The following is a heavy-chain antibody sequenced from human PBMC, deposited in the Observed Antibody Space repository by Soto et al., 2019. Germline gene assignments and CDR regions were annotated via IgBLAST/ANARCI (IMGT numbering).Heavy chain of an antibody. D-gene: IGHD5-12*01. Sequence: SETLSLTCTVSGGSINTFYWSWVRQPAGKGLEWIGHIFSSGSTSFNPSLESRVAMSVDTSKNHFSLNLSSVTAADMAVYYCAREGSYSAYNFAHGIQLWSFDFWGQGALVTVSS. CDR1: GGSINTFY. J-gene: IGHJ4*02. CDR3: AREGSYSAYNFAHGIQLWSFDF. V-gene: IGHV4-4*07. CDR2: IFSSGST.